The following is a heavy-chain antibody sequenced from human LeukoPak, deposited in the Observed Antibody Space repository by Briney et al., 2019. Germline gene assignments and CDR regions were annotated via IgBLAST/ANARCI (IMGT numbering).Heavy chain of an antibody. V-gene: IGHV3-23*01. CDR3: ARDIVVVPAAGFDY. J-gene: IGHJ4*02. D-gene: IGHD2-2*01. CDR2: ISDSGDST. Sequence: GGSLRLSCAASGFTFSNHAMSWVRQAPGKGLEWVSAISDSGDSTYYAGSVKGRFTISRDDSKNTLYLQMSSLRAEDTAVYYCARDIVVVPAAGFDYWGQGTLVTVSS. CDR1: GFTFSNHA.